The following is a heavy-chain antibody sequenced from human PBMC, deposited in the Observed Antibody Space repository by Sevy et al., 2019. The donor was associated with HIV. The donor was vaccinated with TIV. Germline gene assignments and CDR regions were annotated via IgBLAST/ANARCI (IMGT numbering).Heavy chain of an antibody. Sequence: GGSLRLSCAASGFTFSSYAMHWVRQAPGKGLEWVAVISYDGSNKYYADSVKGRFTISRDNSKNTLYLQMNSLRAEDTAVYYCARAQPRTGYCSGGSCYLDYYYYGMDVWGQGTTVTVSS. CDR1: GFTFSSYA. V-gene: IGHV3-30-3*01. CDR2: ISYDGSNK. J-gene: IGHJ6*02. CDR3: ARAQPRTGYCSGGSCYLDYYYYGMDV. D-gene: IGHD2-15*01.